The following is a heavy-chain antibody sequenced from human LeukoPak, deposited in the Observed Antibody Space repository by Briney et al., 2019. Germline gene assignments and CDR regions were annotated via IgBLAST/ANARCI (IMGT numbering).Heavy chain of an antibody. D-gene: IGHD6-6*01. CDR1: GYTFHDYG. J-gene: IGHJ4*02. V-gene: IGHV1-18*01. Sequence: ASVTVSCRAPGYTFHDYGIRWVRQAPGQGLEWAGWNSGYLGQTNYAQQFQGRVTMTPDTSQSTVHIELRTVRFDDSGVYSVSRDQNIGGRPDYWKQGTLVTV. CDR3: SRDQNIGGRPDY. CDR2: NSGYLGQT.